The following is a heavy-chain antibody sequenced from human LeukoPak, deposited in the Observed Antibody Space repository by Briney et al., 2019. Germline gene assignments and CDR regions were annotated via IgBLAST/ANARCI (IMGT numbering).Heavy chain of an antibody. D-gene: IGHD3-10*01. CDR2: INAGNGNT. Sequence: ASVKVSCKASGYTFTSYAMHWVRQAPGQRLEWMGWINAGNGNTKYSQKFQGRVTITRDTSASTAYMELSSLRSEDTAVYYCARDLYYGFRMDVWGQGTTVTVSS. J-gene: IGHJ6*02. CDR1: GYTFTSYA. CDR3: ARDLYYGFRMDV. V-gene: IGHV1-3*01.